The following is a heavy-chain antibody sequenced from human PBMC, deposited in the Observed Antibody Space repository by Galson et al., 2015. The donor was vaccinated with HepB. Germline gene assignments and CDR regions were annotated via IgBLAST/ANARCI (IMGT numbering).Heavy chain of an antibody. Sequence: CAISGDSVSSNSAAWNWIRQSPSRGLEWLGRTYYRSKWYNDYAVSVKSRITINPDTSKNQFSLQLNSVTPEDTAAYYCAGGGSSWYTADYYYGMDVWGQGTTVTVSS. D-gene: IGHD6-13*01. J-gene: IGHJ6*02. CDR2: TYYRSKWYN. V-gene: IGHV6-1*01. CDR1: GDSVSSNSAA. CDR3: AGGGSSWYTADYYYGMDV.